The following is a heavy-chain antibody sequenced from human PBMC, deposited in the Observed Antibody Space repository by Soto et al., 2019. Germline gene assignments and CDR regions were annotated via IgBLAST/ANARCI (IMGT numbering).Heavy chain of an antibody. Sequence: PGGSLRLSCAASGFTVSSNYMSWVRQAPGKGLEWVSVIYSGGSTYYADSVKGRFTISRDNSKNTLYLQMNSLRAEDTAVYYCARDPKFYYGSGSYSGYYYYGMDVWGQGTTVTVSS. CDR3: ARDPKFYYGSGSYSGYYYYGMDV. D-gene: IGHD3-10*01. CDR1: GFTVSSNY. V-gene: IGHV3-53*01. CDR2: IYSGGST. J-gene: IGHJ6*02.